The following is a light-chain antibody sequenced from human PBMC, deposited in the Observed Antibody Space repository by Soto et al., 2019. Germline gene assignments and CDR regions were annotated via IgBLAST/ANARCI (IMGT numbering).Light chain of an antibody. J-gene: IGKJ5*01. CDR1: QSVSSS. CDR3: QQYFTSPIT. V-gene: IGKV3-15*01. CDR2: GAS. Sequence: EIVMTQSPATLSVSPGERATLSCRASQSVSSSLAWYQRKPGQAPRLLIYGASTRATGIPARFSAWGSGTDFTLTISRVDPADFAFYYCQQYFTSPITFGQGTRLEIK.